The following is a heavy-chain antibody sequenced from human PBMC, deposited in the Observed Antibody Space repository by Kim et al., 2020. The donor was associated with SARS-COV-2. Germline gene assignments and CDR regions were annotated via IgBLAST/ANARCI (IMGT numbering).Heavy chain of an antibody. V-gene: IGHV3-30*01. D-gene: IGHD1-26*01. CDR3: GRTFSGSYYYGMDV. Sequence: AEPVKGRFTNARDNSKNTLYLQMNSLRAEETAVYYCGRTFSGSYYYGMDVWGQGTTVTVSS. J-gene: IGHJ6*02.